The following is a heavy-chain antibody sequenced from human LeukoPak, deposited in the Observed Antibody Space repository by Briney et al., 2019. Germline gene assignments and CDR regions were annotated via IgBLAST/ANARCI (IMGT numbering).Heavy chain of an antibody. D-gene: IGHD3-10*01. CDR3: ARTGGANPTWFTYYFDY. CDR2: IYYSGST. J-gene: IGHJ4*02. V-gene: IGHV4-39*01. CDR1: GDSISSSSYY. Sequence: SETLSLTCPVSGDSISSSSYYWGWIRQPPGKGLECIGRIYYSGSTYYNPSLKSRVTISADTSKNQFSLKLSSVTAADTAVYYCARTGGANPTWFTYYFDYWGQGTLVTVSS.